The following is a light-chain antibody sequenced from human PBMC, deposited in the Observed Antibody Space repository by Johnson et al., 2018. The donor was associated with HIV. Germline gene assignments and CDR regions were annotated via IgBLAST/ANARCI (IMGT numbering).Light chain of an antibody. Sequence: QSVLTQPPSVSAAPGQKVTISCSGSSSNIGNNYVSWYQQLPGTDPKLLIYENNKRPSGIPDRFSGSNSGTSATLGITGLQTGDEADYYCGTWDTSLSAYVFGTGTKVTVL. V-gene: IGLV1-51*02. CDR3: GTWDTSLSAYV. CDR2: ENN. J-gene: IGLJ1*01. CDR1: SSNIGNNY.